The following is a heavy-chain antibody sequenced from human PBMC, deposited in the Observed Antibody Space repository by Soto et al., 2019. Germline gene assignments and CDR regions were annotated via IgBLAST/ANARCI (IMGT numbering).Heavy chain of an antibody. Sequence: QVQLVQSGAEVKKPGSSVKVSCKASGGTFSSYAISWVRQAPGQGLEWMGGIIPILGTANYAQKCQGRVTLTADESTSTAYMELSRLRSEDTAVYYCSRVPSSYDSSGYYSFGWYFDLWGRGTLVTVSS. CDR1: GGTFSSYA. V-gene: IGHV1-69*12. CDR2: IIPILGTA. J-gene: IGHJ2*01. D-gene: IGHD3-22*01. CDR3: SRVPSSYDSSGYYSFGWYFDL.